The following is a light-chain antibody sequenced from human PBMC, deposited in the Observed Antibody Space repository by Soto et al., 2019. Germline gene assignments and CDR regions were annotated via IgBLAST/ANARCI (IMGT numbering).Light chain of an antibody. CDR3: QHYNNWPIT. V-gene: IGKV3-15*01. CDR2: GTS. J-gene: IGKJ5*01. Sequence: EIVLTQSPATLSVSPGERATLSCRASQSVASNLAWYQQKPGQAPRLLIYGTSTRATGVPARFSGSGSGTDFTLTISSLQAADFAVYHCQHYNNWPITFGQGTRREIK. CDR1: QSVASN.